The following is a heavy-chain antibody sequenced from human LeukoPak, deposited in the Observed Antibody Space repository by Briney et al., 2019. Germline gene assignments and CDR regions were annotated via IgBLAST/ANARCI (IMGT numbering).Heavy chain of an antibody. Sequence: GRSLRLSWAASGFTFSSYGMHWVRQAPVKGLEWVAVIWYDGSNKYYADSVKGRFTISRDNSKNTLYLQMNSLRAEDTAVYYCARDYGGVFDYWGQGTLVTVSS. J-gene: IGHJ4*02. CDR3: ARDYGGVFDY. D-gene: IGHD4-23*01. CDR1: GFTFSSYG. V-gene: IGHV3-33*01. CDR2: IWYDGSNK.